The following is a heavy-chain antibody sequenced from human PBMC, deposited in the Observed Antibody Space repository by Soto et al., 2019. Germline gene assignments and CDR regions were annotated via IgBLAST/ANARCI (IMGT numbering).Heavy chain of an antibody. J-gene: IGHJ6*02. Sequence: QVQLVESGGGVVQPGRSLRLSCAASGFTFSSYAMHWVRQAPGKGLEWVAVISYDGSNKYYADSVKGRFTISRDNSKNTLYLQMNSLRAEDTAVYYCARDQIFGVVISRPSKGGGMDVWGQGTTVTVSS. V-gene: IGHV3-30-3*01. CDR3: ARDQIFGVVISRPSKGGGMDV. D-gene: IGHD3-3*01. CDR2: ISYDGSNK. CDR1: GFTFSSYA.